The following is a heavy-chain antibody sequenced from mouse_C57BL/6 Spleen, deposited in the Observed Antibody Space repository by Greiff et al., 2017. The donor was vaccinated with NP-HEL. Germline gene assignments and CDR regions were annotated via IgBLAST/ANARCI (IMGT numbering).Heavy chain of an antibody. CDR2: IDPSDSET. Sequence: QVQLQQPGAELVRPGSSVKLSCKASGYTFTSYWMHWVKQRPIQGLEWIGNIDPSDSETHYNQKFKDKATLTVDKSSSTAYMQLSSLTSEDSAVYYCARWDYGSSYEYYFDYWGQGTTLTVSS. V-gene: IGHV1-52*01. CDR3: ARWDYGSSYEYYFDY. J-gene: IGHJ2*01. CDR1: GYTFTSYW. D-gene: IGHD1-1*01.